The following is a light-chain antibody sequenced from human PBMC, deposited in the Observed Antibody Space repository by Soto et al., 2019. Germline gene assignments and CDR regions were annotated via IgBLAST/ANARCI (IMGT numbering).Light chain of an antibody. J-gene: IGKJ1*01. CDR2: GAS. V-gene: IGKV3-20*01. CDR1: QSVSSSY. CDR3: QQYGSSPGT. Sequence: EIVLTQSPGTLSLSPGERATLSCRASQSVSSSYLAWYQQKPGQAPRLLIYGASSRATGIPDRFSGSGSGTDFTLTISRLEPGDFAVYYCQQYGSSPGTFGQGTKVEI.